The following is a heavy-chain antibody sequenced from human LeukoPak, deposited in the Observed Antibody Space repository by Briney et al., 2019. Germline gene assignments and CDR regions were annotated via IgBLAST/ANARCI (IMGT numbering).Heavy chain of an antibody. V-gene: IGHV4-38-2*02. CDR3: ARDGGFGIYYDSSGRGY. CDR2: IYHSGST. CDR1: GYSISSGYY. Sequence: KPSETLSLTCTVSGYSISSGYYWGWIRQPPGKGLEWIGSIYHSGSTYYNPSLKSRVTISVDTSKNQFSLKLSSVTAADTAVYYCARDGGFGIYYDSSGRGYWGQGTLVTVSS. J-gene: IGHJ4*02. D-gene: IGHD3-22*01.